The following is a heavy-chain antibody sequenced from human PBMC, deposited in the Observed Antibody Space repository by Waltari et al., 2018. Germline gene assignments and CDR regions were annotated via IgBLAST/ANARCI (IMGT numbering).Heavy chain of an antibody. D-gene: IGHD6-6*01. CDR2: VSTIVAAA. V-gene: IGHV1-69*04. CDR3: ASSLSSVAAHRNWFDP. Sequence: QVQLLQSGAEVRKPGSSVKVSCKAYGGTLSNNAINWVRQAPGQGLEWMGRVSTIVAAAFYAKKFQGRVRFTADKSASIAYMELSSLRSEDTAVYYCASSLSSVAAHRNWFDPWGQGTLVTVSS. J-gene: IGHJ5*02. CDR1: GGTLSNNA.